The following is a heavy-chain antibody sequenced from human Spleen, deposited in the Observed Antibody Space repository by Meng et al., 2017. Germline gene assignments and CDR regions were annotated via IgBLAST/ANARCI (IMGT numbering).Heavy chain of an antibody. D-gene: IGHD2-2*01. V-gene: IGHV4-34*01. J-gene: IGHJ5*02. CDR1: GGSFSGYY. Sequence: QVQLRLWGAGRLKPSGTLSLTCAVYGGSFSGYYWSWIRQPPGKGLEWIGEINHSGSTNYNPSLKSRVTISLDTSKNQFSLKLSSVTAADTSVYYCARGLSIAVVPGHWFDPWGQGTLVTVSS. CDR3: ARGLSIAVVPGHWFDP. CDR2: INHSGST.